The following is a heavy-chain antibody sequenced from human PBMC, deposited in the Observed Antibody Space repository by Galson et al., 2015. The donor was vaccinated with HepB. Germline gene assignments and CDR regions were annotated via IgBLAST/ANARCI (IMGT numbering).Heavy chain of an antibody. CDR2: ISTSGNNT. V-gene: IGHV3-23*01. J-gene: IGHJ4*02. CDR1: GFTFSSAA. D-gene: IGHD3-22*01. Sequence: SLRLSCAASGFTFSSAAMSWVRQAPGKGLEWVSVISTSGNNTYYADSVKGRFTISRDNSRNTLYLQMDSLRVEDTAVYYCARDSGYSNTSGPVAYYFDSWGQGTLVTVSS. CDR3: ARDSGYSNTSGPVAYYFDS.